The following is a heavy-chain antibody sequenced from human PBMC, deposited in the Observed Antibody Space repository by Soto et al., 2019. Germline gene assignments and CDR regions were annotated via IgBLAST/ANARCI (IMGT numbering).Heavy chain of an antibody. J-gene: IGHJ4*02. CDR1: GGSISSGGYS. D-gene: IGHD4-4*01. V-gene: IGHV4-30-2*01. CDR2: IYHSGST. Sequence: QLQLQESGSGLVKPSQTLSLTCAVSGGSISSGGYSWSWIRQPPGKGLEWIGYIYHSGSTYYNPSLKSRVTRSVDRSKNQVSLKLSSVTAADTAVYYCARVGRGNYVPVDYWGQGTLVTVSS. CDR3: ARVGRGNYVPVDY.